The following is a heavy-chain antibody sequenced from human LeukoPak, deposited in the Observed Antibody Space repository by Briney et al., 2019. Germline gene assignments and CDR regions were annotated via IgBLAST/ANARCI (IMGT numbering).Heavy chain of an antibody. CDR1: GFTFSSCS. CDR2: ISSSSSYI. D-gene: IGHD4-17*01. J-gene: IGHJ5*02. CDR3: ATTSHEYGDCIGP. V-gene: IGHV3-21*01. Sequence: AWALKISCAASGFTFSSCSMNWLRRTPGELLPWASSISSSSSYIYYAYSVKGRFTISRDNAKNSLYLQMNSLRAEDTAVYYCATTSHEYGDCIGPCGQGTLVTASS.